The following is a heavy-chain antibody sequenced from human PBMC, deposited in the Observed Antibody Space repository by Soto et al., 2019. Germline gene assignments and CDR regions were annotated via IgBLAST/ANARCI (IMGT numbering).Heavy chain of an antibody. CDR2: IWYDGSNK. CDR1: GFTFSSYG. D-gene: IGHD6-13*01. CDR3: ATDLLTSYSSSWYNWFDP. V-gene: IGHV3-33*01. Sequence: GGSLRLSCAASGFTFSSYGMHWVRQAPGKGLEWVAVIWYDGSNKYYADSVKGRFTISRDNSKNTLYLQMNSLRAEDTAVYYCATDLLTSYSSSWYNWFDPWGQGTLVTVSS. J-gene: IGHJ5*02.